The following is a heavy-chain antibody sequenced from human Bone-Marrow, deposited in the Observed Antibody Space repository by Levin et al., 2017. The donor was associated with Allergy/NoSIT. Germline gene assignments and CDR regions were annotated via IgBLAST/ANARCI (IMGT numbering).Heavy chain of an antibody. J-gene: IGHJ4*02. Sequence: PSETLSLTCAVYGGSFSGYYWSWIRQPPGKGLEWIGEINHSGSTNYNPSLKSRVTISVDTSKNQFSLKLSSVTAADTAVYYCARDDYGDYQSFITFDYWGQGTLVTVSS. D-gene: IGHD4-17*01. CDR1: GGSFSGYY. CDR3: ARDDYGDYQSFITFDY. V-gene: IGHV4-34*01. CDR2: INHSGST.